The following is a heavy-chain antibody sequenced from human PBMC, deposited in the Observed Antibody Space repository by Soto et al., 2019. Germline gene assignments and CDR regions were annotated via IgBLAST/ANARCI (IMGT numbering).Heavy chain of an antibody. V-gene: IGHV5-51*01. CDR1: GYNFTTFL. CDR2: IYPGDSET. D-gene: IGHD3-10*01. Sequence: VESLKICCEVAGYNFTTFLICWGRQMPGKGLEWLGIIYPGDSETKYSPDFEGQVTISDDRSTNTAYLQWRSLRDSDNAMYYCARLGSPGHLYFESWGLGTLVTVSS. CDR3: ARLGSPGHLYFES. J-gene: IGHJ4*02.